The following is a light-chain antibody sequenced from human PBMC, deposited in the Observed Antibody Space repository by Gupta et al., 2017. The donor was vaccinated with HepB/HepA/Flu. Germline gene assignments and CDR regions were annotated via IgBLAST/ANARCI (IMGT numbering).Light chain of an antibody. CDR3: QQRSSWKT. J-gene: IGKJ1*01. Sequence: EIVLTQSPATLSLSPGERATLSCRASQYISNYLAWYQQKPGQAPRLLIYDASNRATSIPARFSGSGSGTDFTITISSLEPEDFAIYYCQQRSSWKTFGQGTKVEIK. V-gene: IGKV3-11*01. CDR1: QYISNY. CDR2: DAS.